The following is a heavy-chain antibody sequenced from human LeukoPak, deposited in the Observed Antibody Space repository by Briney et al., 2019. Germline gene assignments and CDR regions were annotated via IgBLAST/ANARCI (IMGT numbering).Heavy chain of an antibody. J-gene: IGHJ4*02. Sequence: PGRSLRLSCAASGFTFSSYAMLWVRQAPGEGLEWVAVISYDGSNKYYADSVKGRFTISRDNSKNTLYLQMNSLRAEDTAVYYCARHSIAAAGTVFSKLDYWGQGTLVTVSS. V-gene: IGHV3-30*01. CDR1: GFTFSSYA. D-gene: IGHD6-13*01. CDR2: ISYDGSNK. CDR3: ARHSIAAAGTVFSKLDY.